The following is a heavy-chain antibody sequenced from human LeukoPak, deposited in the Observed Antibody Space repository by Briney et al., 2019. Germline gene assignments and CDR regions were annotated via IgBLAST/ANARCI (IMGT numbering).Heavy chain of an antibody. CDR3: AKERRDYGGNSRYFDY. D-gene: IGHD4-23*01. V-gene: IGHV3-23*01. Sequence: PGGTLRLSCAASGFTSSSYGMSSGRHAPGKGLEWVSAISGSGGSTYYADSVKGRFTISRDNSKKTLYLKMNSLRAKDTAVYYCAKERRDYGGNSRYFDYWGQGTLVTVSS. J-gene: IGHJ4*02. CDR2: ISGSGGST. CDR1: GFTSSSYG.